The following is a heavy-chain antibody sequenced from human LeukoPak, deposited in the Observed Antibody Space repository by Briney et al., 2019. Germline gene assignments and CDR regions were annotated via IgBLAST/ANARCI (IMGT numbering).Heavy chain of an antibody. D-gene: IGHD4-11*01. Sequence: AGGSLRLSCAASGFTFSSYSMNWDRQAPGKGLEWVSSISSSSTYIYYADSVKGRFTISRDNAKNSLYLQMNSLRAEDTAVYYYARDPYSGLFDYWGQGTLVTVSS. J-gene: IGHJ4*02. CDR3: ARDPYSGLFDY. CDR2: ISSSSTYI. V-gene: IGHV3-21*01. CDR1: GFTFSSYS.